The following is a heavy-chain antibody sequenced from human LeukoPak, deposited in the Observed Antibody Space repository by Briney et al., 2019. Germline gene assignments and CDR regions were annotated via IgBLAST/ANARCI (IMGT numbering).Heavy chain of an antibody. CDR2: INPNSGGR. J-gene: IGHJ5*02. CDR3: ARDAESLITLNRGVIVNWFDP. V-gene: IGHV1-2*02. Sequence: GASVKVSCKASGYTFTGHYMHWVRQAPGQGPEWMGWINPNSGGRRYAQKFQGRVTMTRDTSISTAYMELTRLRSDDSAVYYCARDAESLITLNRGVIVNWFDPWGQRTLVTVSS. CDR1: GYTFTGHY. D-gene: IGHD3-10*01.